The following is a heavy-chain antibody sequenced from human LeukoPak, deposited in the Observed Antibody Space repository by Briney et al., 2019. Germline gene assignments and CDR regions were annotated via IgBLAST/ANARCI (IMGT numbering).Heavy chain of an antibody. D-gene: IGHD2-2*01. CDR1: GFTFSDYY. Sequence: GGSLRLSCAASGFTFSDYYMSWIRQAPGKGLEWVSYISSSSTYTDYADSVKGRFTISRDNAKNSLYLQMNSLRAEDTAVYYCARVPGDCSSTCCFDMYFDYWGQGTLVTVSS. V-gene: IGHV3-11*06. CDR2: ISSSSTYT. CDR3: ARVPGDCSSTCCFDMYFDY. J-gene: IGHJ4*02.